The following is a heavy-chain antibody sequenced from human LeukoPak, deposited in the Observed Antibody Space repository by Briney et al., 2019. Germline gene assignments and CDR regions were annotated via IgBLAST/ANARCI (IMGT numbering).Heavy chain of an antibody. J-gene: IGHJ4*02. Sequence: GGSLRLSCAASGFTFSSYEMNWVRQAPGKGLEWVSYISSSSNTIYYADSVKGRFTISRGNARNSLYLQMNSLRDEDTAVYYCARDRDHSNNWYIFLDYWGQGTLVTVSS. V-gene: IGHV3-48*02. D-gene: IGHD6-13*01. CDR2: ISSSSNTI. CDR1: GFTFSSYE. CDR3: ARDRDHSNNWYIFLDY.